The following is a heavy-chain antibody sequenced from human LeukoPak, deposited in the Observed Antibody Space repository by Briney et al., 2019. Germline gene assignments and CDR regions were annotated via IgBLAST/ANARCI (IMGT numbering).Heavy chain of an antibody. J-gene: IGHJ4*02. V-gene: IGHV3-11*01. Sequence: PGGSPRLSCSASGFSFSDSYMNWFRLSPEKGLEWIAYITSSGATTEYADCVKGRFTISRVNAKNSMYLQMNSLRPEDTAVYYCARDPDYGDPYWGQGTLVTVSS. CDR3: ARDPDYGDPY. D-gene: IGHD4/OR15-4a*01. CDR1: GFSFSDSY. CDR2: ITSSGATT.